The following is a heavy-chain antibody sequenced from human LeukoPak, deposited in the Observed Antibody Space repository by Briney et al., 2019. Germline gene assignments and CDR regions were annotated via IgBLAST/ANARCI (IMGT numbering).Heavy chain of an antibody. CDR2: ISYDGSNK. V-gene: IGHV3-30-3*01. J-gene: IGHJ4*02. CDR3: ARDADYGDYVVDY. CDR1: GFTFSSYA. Sequence: GGSLRLSCAASGFTFSSYAMHWVRQAPGKGLEWVAVISYDGSNKYYADSVKGRFTISRDNSKNTLYLQMNSQRAEDTAVYYCARDADYGDYVVDYWGQGTLVTVSS. D-gene: IGHD4-17*01.